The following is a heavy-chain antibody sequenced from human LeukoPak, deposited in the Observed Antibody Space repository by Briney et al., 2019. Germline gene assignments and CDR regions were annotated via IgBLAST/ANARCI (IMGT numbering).Heavy chain of an antibody. D-gene: IGHD2-15*01. CDR3: ARDNCSGGSCVVAL. V-gene: IGHV4-39*07. CDR1: GGSISSSNYY. J-gene: IGHJ5*02. CDR2: IYYSGST. Sequence: SQTLSLTCTVSGGSISSSNYYWGWIRQPPGKGLEWIGSIYYSGSTYYNPSLKSRVTISVDTSKNQFSLKLSSVTAADTAVYYCARDNCSGGSCVVALWGQGTLVTVSS.